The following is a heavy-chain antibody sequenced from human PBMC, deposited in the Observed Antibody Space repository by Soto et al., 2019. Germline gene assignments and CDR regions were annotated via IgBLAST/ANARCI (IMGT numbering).Heavy chain of an antibody. J-gene: IGHJ6*02. CDR1: GGTFSSYA. Sequence: WASVKVSCKASGGTFSSYAISWVRQAPGQGLEWMGGIIPIFGTANYAQKFQGRVTITADESTSTAYMELSSLRSEDTAVYYCARDRSIAVAGAPDYYYGMDVWGQGTTVTVSS. V-gene: IGHV1-69*13. CDR3: ARDRSIAVAGAPDYYYGMDV. D-gene: IGHD6-19*01. CDR2: IIPIFGTA.